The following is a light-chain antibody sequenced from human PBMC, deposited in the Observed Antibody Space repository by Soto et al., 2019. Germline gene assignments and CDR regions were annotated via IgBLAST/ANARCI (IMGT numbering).Light chain of an antibody. CDR2: DAS. CDR1: QSISSW. Sequence: DIQMTQSPSTLSASVGDRVTITCRASQSISSWLAWYQQKPGKAPKLLIYDASSLESGFTSRFSGSGSGTEFTLTISSLQPDDFATYYCQQYNSYPITFGQGTRLEIK. CDR3: QQYNSYPIT. V-gene: IGKV1-5*01. J-gene: IGKJ5*01.